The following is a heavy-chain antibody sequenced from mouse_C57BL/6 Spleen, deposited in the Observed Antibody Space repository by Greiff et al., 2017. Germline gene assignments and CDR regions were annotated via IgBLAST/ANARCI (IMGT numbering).Heavy chain of an antibody. CDR2: ISDGGSYT. D-gene: IGHD1-1*01. CDR3: ARSPSYYYGSSYDAMDY. V-gene: IGHV5-4*03. Sequence: EVMLVESGGGLVKPGGSLKLSCAASGFTFSSYAMSWVRQTPEKRLEWVATISDGGSYTYYPDNVKGRFTISRDNAKNNLYLQMSHLKSEDTAMYYCARSPSYYYGSSYDAMDYWGQGTSVTVSS. J-gene: IGHJ4*01. CDR1: GFTFSSYA.